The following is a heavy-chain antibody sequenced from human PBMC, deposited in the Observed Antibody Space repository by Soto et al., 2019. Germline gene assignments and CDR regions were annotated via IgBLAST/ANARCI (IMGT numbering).Heavy chain of an antibody. CDR3: ARPRLGIAALYGMDV. V-gene: IGHV1-69*13. CDR1: GGTFSSYA. J-gene: IGHJ6*02. D-gene: IGHD6-13*01. CDR2: IIPIFGTA. Sequence: SVKVSCKASGGTFSSYAISWVRQAPGQGLEWMGGIIPIFGTANYAQKFQGRVTITADESTSTAYMELSSLRFEDTAVYYCARPRLGIAALYGMDVWGQGTTVTSP.